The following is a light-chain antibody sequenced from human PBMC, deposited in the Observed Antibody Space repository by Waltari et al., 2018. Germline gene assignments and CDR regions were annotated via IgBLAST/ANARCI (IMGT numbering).Light chain of an antibody. CDR3: KQYNNWPPYT. CDR1: QSVSSN. Sequence: EIVMTQSPATLSVSPGERATLSGRTSQSVSSNLAWYQQKPGQAPRLLIYGASTRATGITARFSGSGSGTEFTLTISSMQSEDFAVYYCKQYNNWPPYTFGQGTKLEIK. CDR2: GAS. V-gene: IGKV3-15*01. J-gene: IGKJ2*01.